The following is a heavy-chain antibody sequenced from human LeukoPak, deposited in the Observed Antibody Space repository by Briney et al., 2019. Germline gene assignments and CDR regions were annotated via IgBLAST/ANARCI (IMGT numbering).Heavy chain of an antibody. D-gene: IGHD3-16*01. J-gene: IGHJ3*02. V-gene: IGHV4-59*01. Sequence: SETLSLTCTVPGGSISSYFWSWIRQPPGKGLEWIGYVYYSGSTNYNPSLKSRVTISVDTSKKQFSLKLSSATAADTAVYYCARVLDLSKRGLDAFDIWGQGTMVTVSS. CDR2: VYYSGST. CDR1: GGSISSYF. CDR3: ARVLDLSKRGLDAFDI.